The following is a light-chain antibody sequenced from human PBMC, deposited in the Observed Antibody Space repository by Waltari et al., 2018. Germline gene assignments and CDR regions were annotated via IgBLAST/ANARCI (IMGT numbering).Light chain of an antibody. CDR3: QQYNNWRT. J-gene: IGKJ1*01. CDR2: GAS. CDR1: QSVSSN. V-gene: IGKV3-15*01. Sequence: EIVMTQSPATLSVSPGERATLSCRASQSVSSNLAWYQQRPGQPPRLLIYGASTRANGIPARFSGSGSGTEFTLTISSLQSEDFAVYYCQQYNNWRTFGQGTKVEIK.